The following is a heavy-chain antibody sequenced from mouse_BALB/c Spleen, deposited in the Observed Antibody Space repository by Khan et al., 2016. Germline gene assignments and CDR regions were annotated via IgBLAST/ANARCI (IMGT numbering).Heavy chain of an antibody. CDR3: ARWLRRRSMDY. CDR2: ISYSGST. D-gene: IGHD2-2*01. CDR1: GYSITSDYA. V-gene: IGHV3-2*02. J-gene: IGHJ4*01. Sequence: EVQLQESGPGLVKPSQSLSLTCTVTGYSITSDYAWNWIRQFPGNKLEWMGYISYSGSTSYNPSLKSRISFTRDTSKNQFFLRLNSVTTEDTATYYCARWLRRRSMDYWGQGTSVTVSS.